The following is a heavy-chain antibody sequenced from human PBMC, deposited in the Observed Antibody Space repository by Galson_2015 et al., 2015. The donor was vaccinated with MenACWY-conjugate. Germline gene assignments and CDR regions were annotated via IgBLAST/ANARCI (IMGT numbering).Heavy chain of an antibody. CDR3: ATYCSSPSCYANGAY. J-gene: IGHJ4*02. Sequence: SLRLSCAASGFTFSRYWMHWVRQSPGKGLVWVSRINSDGSAADYADSVKGRFTISRDNAKNTLYLQMNSLRAEDTAVYYCATYCSSPSCYANGAYWGQGTLVTGSS. D-gene: IGHD2-2*01. CDR2: INSDGSAA. CDR1: GFTFSRYW. V-gene: IGHV3-74*01.